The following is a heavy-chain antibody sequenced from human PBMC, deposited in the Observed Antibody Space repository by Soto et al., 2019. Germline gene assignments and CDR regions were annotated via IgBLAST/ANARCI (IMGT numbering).Heavy chain of an antibody. Sequence: EVQLLESGGGLVQPGESLRLSCAASGFTFGSYAMSWVRQAPGKGLEWVAAISGRGDNTYYTDSVKGRFTISRDNSRNTLPLEMKSLGAEDPALKFFAEKPGKGRGCVFCHLGRGIQVTVSS. D-gene: IGHD3-3*01. V-gene: IGHV3-23*01. J-gene: IGHJ4*02. CDR3: AEKPGKGRGCVFCH. CDR1: GFTFGSYA. CDR2: ISGRGDNT.